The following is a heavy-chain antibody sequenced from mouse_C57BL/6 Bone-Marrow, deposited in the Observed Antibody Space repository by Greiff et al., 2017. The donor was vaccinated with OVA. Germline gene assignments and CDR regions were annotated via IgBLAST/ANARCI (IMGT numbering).Heavy chain of an antibody. Sequence: EVQLQQSGAELVRPGASVKLSCTASGFNIKDDYMHWVKQRPEQGLEWIGWIDPENGDTEYASKFQGKATITADTSSNTAYLQLSSLTSEDTAVYYCTTGVWSWFAYWGQGTLVTVSA. CDR1: GFNIKDDY. J-gene: IGHJ3*01. V-gene: IGHV14-4*01. CDR2: IDPENGDT. CDR3: TTGVWSWFAY. D-gene: IGHD2-10*02.